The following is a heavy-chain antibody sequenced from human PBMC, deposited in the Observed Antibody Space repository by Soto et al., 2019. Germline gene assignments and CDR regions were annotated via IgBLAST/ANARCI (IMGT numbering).Heavy chain of an antibody. CDR3: AKDYYDSSGYSPFDH. J-gene: IGHJ4*02. V-gene: IGHV3-30*18. D-gene: IGHD3-22*01. CDR2: ISYDGSQT. Sequence: QVQLVESGGGVVQPGRSLRLSCAASGFTFSSYGMHWVRQAPGKGLEWVAVISYDGSQTYYADSEKGRFTISRDNSKNTLYLQMNSLRAEDTAVYYCAKDYYDSSGYSPFDHWGQGTLVTVSS. CDR1: GFTFSSYG.